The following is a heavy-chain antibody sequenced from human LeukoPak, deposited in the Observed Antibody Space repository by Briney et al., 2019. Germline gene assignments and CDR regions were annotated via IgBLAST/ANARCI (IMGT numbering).Heavy chain of an antibody. J-gene: IGHJ4*02. Sequence: SETLSLTCAVYGGSFSGYYWSWIRQPPGKGLEWIGEINHSVSTNYNPSLKSRVTISVDTSKNQFSLKLSSVTDADTAVYYCARTRYFDWLRNQPYYFDYWGQGTLVTVSS. CDR1: GGSFSGYY. CDR2: INHSVST. D-gene: IGHD3-9*01. V-gene: IGHV4-34*01. CDR3: ARTRYFDWLRNQPYYFDY.